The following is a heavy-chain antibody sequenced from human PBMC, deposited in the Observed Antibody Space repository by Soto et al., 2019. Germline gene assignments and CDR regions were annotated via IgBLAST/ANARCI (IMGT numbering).Heavy chain of an antibody. D-gene: IGHD3-10*01. V-gene: IGHV3-66*01. CDR2: IYSGGST. J-gene: IGHJ4*02. CDR3: ARVRYGSGSYYNDY. CDR1: GFTVSSNY. Sequence: GGSLRLSCAASGFTVSSNYMSWVRQAPGKGLEWVSVIYSGGSTYYADSVKGRFTISRDNSKNTLYLQMNSLRAEDTAVYYCARVRYGSGSYYNDYWGQGTLVTVSS.